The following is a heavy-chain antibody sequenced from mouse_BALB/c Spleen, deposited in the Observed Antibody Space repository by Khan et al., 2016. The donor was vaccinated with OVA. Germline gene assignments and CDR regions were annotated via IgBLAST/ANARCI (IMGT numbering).Heavy chain of an antibody. CDR1: GYSFTDYT. J-gene: IGHJ2*01. CDR2: INPYNGVT. Sequence: EVQLQESGPELVKPGASMKISCKASGYSFTDYTMNWVKQSHGKNLEWIGLINPYNGVTNYNQKFEGKATLTVDKSYSTAYMELLSLTSEDSAVYYCARRSTDYFDYWGQGTTLTVSS. CDR3: ARRSTDYFDY. V-gene: IGHV1-18*01.